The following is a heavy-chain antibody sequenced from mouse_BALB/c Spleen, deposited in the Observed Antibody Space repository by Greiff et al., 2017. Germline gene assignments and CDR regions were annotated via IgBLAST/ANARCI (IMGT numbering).Heavy chain of an antibody. V-gene: IGHV1S81*02. CDR1: GYTFTSYW. Sequence: VQLQQPGAELVKPGASVKLSCKASGYTFTSYWMHWVKQRPGQGLEWIGEINPSNGRTNYNEKFKSKATLTVDKSSSTAYMQLSSLTSEDSAVYYCARSESDYWGQGTTLTVSS. CDR2: INPSNGRT. CDR3: ARSESDY. J-gene: IGHJ2*01.